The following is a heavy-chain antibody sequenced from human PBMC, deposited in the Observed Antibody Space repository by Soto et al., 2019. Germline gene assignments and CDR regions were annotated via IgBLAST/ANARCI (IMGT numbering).Heavy chain of an antibody. CDR3: ARGLLTFGGVIVVAFDF. CDR2: IKKDGSEK. CDR1: GFTFSSSW. D-gene: IGHD3-16*02. J-gene: IGHJ4*02. Sequence: GGSLRLSCEASGFTFSSSWMSGVRQSPGKGLEWVANIKKDGSEKFYVDSVMGRFAISRDNAKNSLYLQMDSLRADDTAVYYCARGLLTFGGVIVVAFDFWGLGTLVTVSS. V-gene: IGHV3-7*03.